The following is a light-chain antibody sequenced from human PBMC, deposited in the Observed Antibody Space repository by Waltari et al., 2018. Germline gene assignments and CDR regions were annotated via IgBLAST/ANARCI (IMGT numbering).Light chain of an antibody. Sequence: EIVLTQSPDFQSVTPTERVTITCRASQSIGSSLHWYQQKPDQSPKLLIKYASQSFSGVPSKFSGSGSGTDFTLTINSLEAEDAATYYCHQSRSLPHTFGQGTKLEIK. CDR2: YAS. J-gene: IGKJ2*01. CDR1: QSIGSS. CDR3: HQSRSLPHT. V-gene: IGKV6-21*01.